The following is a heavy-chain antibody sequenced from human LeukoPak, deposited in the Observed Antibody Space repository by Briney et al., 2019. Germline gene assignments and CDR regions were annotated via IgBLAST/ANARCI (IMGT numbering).Heavy chain of an antibody. J-gene: IGHJ4*02. Sequence: GGSLRLSCAASGFTVSSNYMSWVRQAPGKGLEWVSVIYSGGSTYYADSVKGRFTISRDNSKNTLYLQMNSLRPEDTAVYYCARARREGSNSEWGQGTLVTVSS. CDR2: IYSGGST. CDR3: ARARREGSNSE. D-gene: IGHD5-24*01. V-gene: IGHV3-66*02. CDR1: GFTVSSNY.